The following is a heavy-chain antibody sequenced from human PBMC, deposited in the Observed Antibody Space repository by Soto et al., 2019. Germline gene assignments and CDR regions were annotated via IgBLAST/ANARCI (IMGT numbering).Heavy chain of an antibody. J-gene: IGHJ6*02. CDR3: ARLGFEYDTSTAYYNVLHYYGVDV. Sequence: GESLKISCKGSGYSFIDDWIGWVRQVPGKGLEWMGVIYPGDSDTRYSPSFQGHVTISADKSVSTAYLQWSTLKASDSAKYYWARLGFEYDTSTAYYNVLHYYGVDVWGQGTTVTVSS. CDR1: GYSFIDDW. V-gene: IGHV5-51*01. CDR2: IYPGDSDT. D-gene: IGHD3-9*01.